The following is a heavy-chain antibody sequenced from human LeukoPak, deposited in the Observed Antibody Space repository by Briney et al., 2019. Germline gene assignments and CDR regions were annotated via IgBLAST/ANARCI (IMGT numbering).Heavy chain of an antibody. CDR3: AREEYYFDY. V-gene: IGHV1-18*04. J-gene: IGHJ4*02. CDR1: GYTFTGYY. CDR2: ISAYNGNT. D-gene: IGHD3-10*01. Sequence: AASVKVSCKASGYTFTGYYMHWVRQAPGQGLEWMGWISAYNGNTNYAQKLQGRVTMTTDTSTSTAYMELRSLRSDDTAVYYCAREEYYFDYWGQGTLVTVSS.